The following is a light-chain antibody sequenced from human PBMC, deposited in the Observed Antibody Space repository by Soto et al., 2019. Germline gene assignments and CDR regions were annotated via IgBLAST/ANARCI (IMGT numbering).Light chain of an antibody. Sequence: EIVLTQSPATLSLSPGERATLSCRASQNVDKYLAWYQQKPGQAPRLLIYDASNRATGIPARFSGSGFGTDFTLTISSLEPEDFAVYFCQQRSISTTFGQGTRLVIK. CDR3: QQRSISTT. CDR2: DAS. J-gene: IGKJ5*01. CDR1: QNVDKY. V-gene: IGKV3-11*01.